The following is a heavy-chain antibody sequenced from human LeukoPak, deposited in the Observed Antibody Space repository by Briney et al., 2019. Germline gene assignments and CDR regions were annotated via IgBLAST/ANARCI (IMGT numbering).Heavy chain of an antibody. D-gene: IGHD3-3*01. V-gene: IGHV3-30*02. CDR2: IRYDGSNK. CDR3: AKGSRFLEWLNYYYMDV. CDR1: GFTFSSYG. J-gene: IGHJ6*03. Sequence: GGSLRLSCAASGFTFSSYGMHWVRQAPGKGLEWVAFIRYDGSNKYYADSVKGRFTIPRDNSKNTLYLQMNSLRAEDTAVYYCAKGSRFLEWLNYYYMDVWGKGTTVTVSS.